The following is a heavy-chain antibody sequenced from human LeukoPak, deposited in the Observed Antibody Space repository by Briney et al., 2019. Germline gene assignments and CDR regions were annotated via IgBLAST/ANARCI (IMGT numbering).Heavy chain of an antibody. D-gene: IGHD4-23*01. Sequence: GGSLRLSCAASGFTFSSYWMHWVRQAPGKGLVWVSHINSDGSSTSYADSVKGRFTISRDNAKNSLYLQMNSLRAEDTAVYYCARGDYGGDYFDYWGQGTLVTVSS. CDR3: ARGDYGGDYFDY. CDR2: INSDGSST. J-gene: IGHJ4*02. CDR1: GFTFSSYW. V-gene: IGHV3-74*01.